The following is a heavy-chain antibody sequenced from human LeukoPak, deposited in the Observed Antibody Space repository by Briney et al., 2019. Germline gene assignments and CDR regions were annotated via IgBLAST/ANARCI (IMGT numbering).Heavy chain of an antibody. CDR3: AKFRPLTVHFDY. D-gene: IGHD3-16*02. CDR2: ISGSGGST. CDR1: GFTFSSYS. Sequence: PGGSLRLSCAASGFTFSSYSMNWVRQAPGKGLEWVSAISGSGGSTYYADSVKGRSTIARDNSKNTLYLQMNSLRAEDTAVYYCAKFRPLTVHFDYWGQGTLVTVSS. J-gene: IGHJ4*02. V-gene: IGHV3-23*01.